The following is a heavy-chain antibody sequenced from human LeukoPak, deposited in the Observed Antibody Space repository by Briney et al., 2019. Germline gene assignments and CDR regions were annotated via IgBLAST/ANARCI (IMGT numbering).Heavy chain of an antibody. Sequence: PSETLSLTCTDSGGSISSYYWSWIQQPPGKGLEWIGYIYYSGSTNYNPSLKSRVTISVDTSKNQFSLKLSSVTAADTAVYYCASSRYYYDSSGYFPPFDYWGQGTLVTVSS. D-gene: IGHD3-22*01. CDR2: IYYSGST. CDR1: GGSISSYY. J-gene: IGHJ4*02. CDR3: ASSRYYYDSSGYFPPFDY. V-gene: IGHV4-59*01.